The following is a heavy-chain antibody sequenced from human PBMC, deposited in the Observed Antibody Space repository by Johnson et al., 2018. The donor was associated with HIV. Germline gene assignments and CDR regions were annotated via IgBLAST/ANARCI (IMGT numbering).Heavy chain of an antibody. J-gene: IGHJ3*02. Sequence: VLLVESGGGLIQPGGSLRLSCAASGFTVSSNYMSWVRQAPGKGLAWVSVIYSGGSTYYADSVKGRFTISRDNSKNTLYLQMNSLRAEDTAVYYCARDSPPWGARGDIWGQGTMVTVSS. D-gene: IGHD1-26*01. CDR3: ARDSPPWGARGDI. V-gene: IGHV3-53*01. CDR1: GFTVSSNY. CDR2: IYSGGST.